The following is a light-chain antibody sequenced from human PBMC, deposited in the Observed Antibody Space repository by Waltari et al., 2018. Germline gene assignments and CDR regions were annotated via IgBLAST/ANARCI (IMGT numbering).Light chain of an antibody. V-gene: IGKV1-9*01. Sequence: DIQMTQSPSSLSASVGDRVTITCQASQGISINLAWYQQKPRKVPKLLIYQASTLQSGVPSRLSGSGSGTDFTLTINSLQPEDFATYYCQQGYNFPWTFGQGTTVEIK. CDR3: QQGYNFPWT. CDR2: QAS. J-gene: IGKJ1*01. CDR1: QGISIN.